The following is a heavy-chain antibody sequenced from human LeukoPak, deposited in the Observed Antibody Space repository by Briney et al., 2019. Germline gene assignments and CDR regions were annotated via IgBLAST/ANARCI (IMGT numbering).Heavy chain of an antibody. V-gene: IGHV4-30-4*08. D-gene: IGHD3-22*01. Sequence: PSETLSLTCTVSGGSISSSSYYWSWIRQPPGKGLEWIGYIYYSGSTYYNPSLKSRVTISVDTSKNQFSLKLSSVTAADTAVYYCARDHLNYYDSSGLRGDAFDIWGQGTMVTVSS. CDR3: ARDHLNYYDSSGLRGDAFDI. CDR2: IYYSGST. J-gene: IGHJ3*02. CDR1: GGSISSSSYY.